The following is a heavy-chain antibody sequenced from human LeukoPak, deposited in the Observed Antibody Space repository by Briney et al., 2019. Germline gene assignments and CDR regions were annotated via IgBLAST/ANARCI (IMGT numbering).Heavy chain of an antibody. V-gene: IGHV6-1*01. Sequence: SQTLSLTCAISGDSVSSTIVAWNWVRQSPSRGLEWLGRTYYRSKWYNDYAVSVKSRITINPDTSKNQFSLQLNSVTPEDTAVYYCARTYYYDSSGYPDYWGQGTLVTVSS. CDR2: TYYRSKWYN. CDR3: ARTYYYDSSGYPDY. CDR1: GDSVSSTIVA. J-gene: IGHJ4*02. D-gene: IGHD3-22*01.